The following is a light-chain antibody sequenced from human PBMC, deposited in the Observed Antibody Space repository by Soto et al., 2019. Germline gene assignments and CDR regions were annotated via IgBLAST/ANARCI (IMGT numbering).Light chain of an antibody. V-gene: IGLV1-40*01. Sequence: QSALTQPPSVSGAPGQRVTISCTGSSSNIGAGYDVHWYLQLPGTAPKLLIYSNSQRPSGVPDRFSGSKSGTSASLAISGLRSEDEADYYCAAWDDSLSGQVFGTGTKVTVL. J-gene: IGLJ1*01. CDR2: SNS. CDR3: AAWDDSLSGQV. CDR1: SSNIGAGYD.